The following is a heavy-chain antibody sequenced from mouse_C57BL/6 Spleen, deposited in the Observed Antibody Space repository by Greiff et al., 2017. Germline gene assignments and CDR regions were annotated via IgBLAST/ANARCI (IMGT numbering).Heavy chain of an antibody. D-gene: IGHD1-1*01. CDR1: GFNINNTY. V-gene: IGHV14-3*01. J-gene: IGHJ2*01. CDR3: ARDYDGSSLDY. CDR2: IDPANGNT. Sequence: EVQLQQSVAELVRPGASVKLSCTASGFNINNTYMHWVKQRPEQGLEWIGRIDPANGNTKYAPKFQGKATITADTSSNTAYLQLSSLTSEDTAIYYWARDYDGSSLDYWGQGTTLTVSS.